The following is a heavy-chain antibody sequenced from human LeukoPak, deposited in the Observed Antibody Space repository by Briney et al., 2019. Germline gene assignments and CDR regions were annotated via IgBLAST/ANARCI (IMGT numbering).Heavy chain of an antibody. D-gene: IGHD6-19*01. Sequence: ASVKVSCKASGYSFTGYYMHWVRQAPGQGLEWMGWMNPHSGGTNSAQKFEGRVNMTRDTSISTAYMELSRLRSDDTAVYYCARDKALYSSGWVYYYYGMDVWAKGPRSPSP. V-gene: IGHV1-2*02. CDR3: ARDKALYSSGWVYYYYGMDV. CDR1: GYSFTGYY. CDR2: MNPHSGGT. J-gene: IGHJ6*02.